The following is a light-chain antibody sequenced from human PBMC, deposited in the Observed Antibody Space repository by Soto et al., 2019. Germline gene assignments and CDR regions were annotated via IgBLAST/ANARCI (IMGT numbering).Light chain of an antibody. CDR3: QQYTGPPTP. J-gene: IGKJ5*01. CDR1: QSVSNNY. V-gene: IGKV3-20*01. CDR2: GAS. Sequence: EIVLTQSPGTLSLSPGERATLSCRASQSVSNNYLAWYQQNPGQAPRLLIYGASNRATGIPDRFSGSGSGTDFTLTISRLEPEDFAVYFCQQYTGPPTPFGQGTRLEI.